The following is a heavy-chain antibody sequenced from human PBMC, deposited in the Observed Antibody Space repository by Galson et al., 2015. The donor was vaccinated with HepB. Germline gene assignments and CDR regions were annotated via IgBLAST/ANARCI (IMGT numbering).Heavy chain of an antibody. J-gene: IGHJ6*02. CDR1: GYSFTSYW. Sequence: QSGAEVKKPGESLRISCKGSGYSFTSYWISWVRQMPGKGLEWMGRIDPSDSYTNYSPSFQGHVTISADKSISTAYLQWSSLKASDTAMYYCARGEGSSYYYYGMDVWGQGTTVTVSS. CDR3: ARGEGSSYYYYGMDV. CDR2: IDPSDSYT. V-gene: IGHV5-10-1*01. D-gene: IGHD1-26*01.